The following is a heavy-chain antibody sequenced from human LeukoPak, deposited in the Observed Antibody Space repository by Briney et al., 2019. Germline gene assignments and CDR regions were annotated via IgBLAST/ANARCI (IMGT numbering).Heavy chain of an antibody. V-gene: IGHV3-23*01. Sequence: GGTLRLSCAASGFTFSSYAMSWVRQAQGKGLEWVSATSSSDAGTYHADSVRGRFTISRDNSKNTLYLQMNSLRVEDAAVYYCARVYYSSSYDYWYFDLWGRGTLVTVSS. D-gene: IGHD6-13*01. CDR2: TSSSDAGT. J-gene: IGHJ2*01. CDR1: GFTFSSYA. CDR3: ARVYYSSSYDYWYFDL.